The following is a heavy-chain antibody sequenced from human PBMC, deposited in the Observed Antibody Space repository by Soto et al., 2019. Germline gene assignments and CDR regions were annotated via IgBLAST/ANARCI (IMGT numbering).Heavy chain of an antibody. CDR3: ASVRGGYYYAMDV. D-gene: IGHD3-10*02. CDR2: IYHSGST. Sequence: QVQLQESGPGLVKPSGTLSLTCAVSGGSISSSNWWRWVRQPPGKGLEWMGEIYHSGSTNYNPSLKSRVTISVDKSKNQYSLKLSSVTAADTAVYYCASVRGGYYYAMDVWGQGTTVTVSS. CDR1: GGSISSSNW. J-gene: IGHJ6*02. V-gene: IGHV4-4*02.